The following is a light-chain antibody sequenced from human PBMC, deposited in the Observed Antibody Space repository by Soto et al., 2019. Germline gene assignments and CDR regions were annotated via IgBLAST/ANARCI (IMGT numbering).Light chain of an antibody. CDR2: LNSDGSH. Sequence: QLVLTQSPSASASLGASVKLTCTLSSGHSSYAIAWHQQQPEKGPRYLMKLNSDGSHSKGDGIPDRFSGSSSGAERYLTISSIQSEDEADYYCQTWGTGPWVFGGGTKLPVL. V-gene: IGLV4-69*01. CDR3: QTWGTGPWV. J-gene: IGLJ3*02. CDR1: SGHSSYA.